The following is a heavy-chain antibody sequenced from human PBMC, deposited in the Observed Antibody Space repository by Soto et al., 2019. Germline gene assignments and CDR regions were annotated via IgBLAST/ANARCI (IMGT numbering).Heavy chain of an antibody. J-gene: IGHJ6*02. D-gene: IGHD3-10*01. V-gene: IGHV3-30*18. CDR2: ISYDGSNK. Sequence: QVQLVESGGGVVQPGRSLRLSCAASGFTFSSYGMHWVRQAPGKGLEWVAVISYDGSNKYYADSVKGRFTISRDNSKNTLYLQMNSLRAEDTAVYYCAKVIFRGNYYGSGSYHTYYYYGMDVWGQGTTVTVSS. CDR3: AKVIFRGNYYGSGSYHTYYYYGMDV. CDR1: GFTFSSYG.